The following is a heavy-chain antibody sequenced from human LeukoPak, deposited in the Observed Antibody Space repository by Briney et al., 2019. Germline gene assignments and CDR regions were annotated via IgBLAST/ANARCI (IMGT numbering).Heavy chain of an antibody. D-gene: IGHD5-12*01. CDR2: IKTKAEGVTT. CDR1: GFTFSNAW. CDR3: SADDASKVAPFDY. V-gene: IGHV3-15*01. J-gene: IGHJ4*02. Sequence: GGSLRLSCAASGFTFSNAWMSWFRQAPGKGLEWVARIKTKAEGVTTDYDAPVKGRFSISKDDSKTTVYLQMNSLKTADTAVYYCSADDASKVAPFDYWGQGILVTVSS.